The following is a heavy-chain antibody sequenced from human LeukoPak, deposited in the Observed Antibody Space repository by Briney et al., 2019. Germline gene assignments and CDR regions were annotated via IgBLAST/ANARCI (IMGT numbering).Heavy chain of an antibody. CDR2: IYPADSDT. CDR1: GYGFSSYW. D-gene: IGHD5-12*01. CDR3: ARHLYSGYDVFGY. J-gene: IGHJ4*02. V-gene: IGHV5-51*01. Sequence: GVPLQISSQGPGYGFSSYWIAWVRPMPGKGLEWMGIIYPADSDTRYSPSFQGQVTISVDESISTAYLQLLSLEASDGASYYCARHLYSGYDVFGYWGQVALVSVSS.